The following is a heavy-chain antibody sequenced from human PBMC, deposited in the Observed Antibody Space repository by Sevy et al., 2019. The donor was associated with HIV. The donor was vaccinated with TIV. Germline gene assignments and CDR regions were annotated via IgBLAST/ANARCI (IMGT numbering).Heavy chain of an antibody. CDR2: IIPIFGTA. J-gene: IGHJ4*02. Sequence: ASVKVSCKASGGTFSSYAISWVRQAPGQGLEWMGGIIPIFGTANYAKKFQGRVTITADKSTSTAYMELSSLRSEDTAVYYCASVRYDILTGYYTPIFDYWGQGTLVTVSS. D-gene: IGHD3-9*01. V-gene: IGHV1-69*06. CDR3: ASVRYDILTGYYTPIFDY. CDR1: GGTFSSYA.